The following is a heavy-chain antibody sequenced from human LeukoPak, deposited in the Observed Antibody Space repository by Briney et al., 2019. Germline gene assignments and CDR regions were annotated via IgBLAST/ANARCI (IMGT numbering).Heavy chain of an antibody. CDR1: GGSFSGYY. J-gene: IGHJ4*02. CDR2: IDHSGST. D-gene: IGHD3-10*01. CDR3: ARAGRLLWFGAALYDY. V-gene: IGHV4-34*01. Sequence: SETLSLTCAVYGGSFSGYYWSWIRQPPGKGLEWIGEIDHSGSTNYNPSLKSRVTISVDTSKNQFSLKLSSVTAADTAVYYCARAGRLLWFGAALYDYWGQGTLVTVSS.